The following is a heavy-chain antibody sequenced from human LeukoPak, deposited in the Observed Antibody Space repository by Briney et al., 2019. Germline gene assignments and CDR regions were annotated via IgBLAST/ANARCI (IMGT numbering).Heavy chain of an antibody. D-gene: IGHD6-19*01. CDR2: INEDGSQK. CDR1: GFTFCSPW. V-gene: IGHV3-7*03. CDR3: ARDGGWHRFDY. Sequence: GVSLRLSCVESGFTFCSPWMAWLRQAPEKGLEWVANINEDGSQKYYLGSVTGRFTISRDNAKNSLYLQMNSLSAEDTAMYYCARDGGWHRFDYWGQGTLVTISS. J-gene: IGHJ4*02.